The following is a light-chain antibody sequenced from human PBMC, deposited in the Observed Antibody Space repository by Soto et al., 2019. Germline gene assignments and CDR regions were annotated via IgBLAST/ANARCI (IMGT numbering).Light chain of an antibody. V-gene: IGKV3-20*01. CDR2: GAS. CDR1: QTFTRSY. Sequence: EIVLTQSPGTLSLSPGERATLSCSSSQTFTRSYLACYQQKPGQAPRILIYGASTRATGIPARFSGSGSGTDFTLTISSLQSEDFAVYYCQQYNSWPLTFGGGTKVDI. J-gene: IGKJ4*01. CDR3: QQYNSWPLT.